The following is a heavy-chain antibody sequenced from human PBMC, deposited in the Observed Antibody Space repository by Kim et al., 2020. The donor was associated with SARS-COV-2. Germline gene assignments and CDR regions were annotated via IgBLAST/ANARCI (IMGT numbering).Heavy chain of an antibody. V-gene: IGHV4-59*01. J-gene: IGHJ4*02. CDR2: IYYSGST. D-gene: IGHD1-26*01. CDR1: GCSISSYY. Sequence: SETLSLTCTVSGCSISSYYWSWIRQPPGKGLEWIGYIYYSGSTYYKPSLKSRVTISVDTSKNQLSLKLSTVTAEDTAVYYCASCKWEILCGYFDYWGQGT. CDR3: ASCKWEILCGYFDY.